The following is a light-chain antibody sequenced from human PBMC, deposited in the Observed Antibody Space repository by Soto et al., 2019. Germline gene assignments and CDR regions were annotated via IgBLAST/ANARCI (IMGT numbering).Light chain of an antibody. Sequence: RAMCQAPATLSVSAGERATLSCRASQSVSSNLAWYQQKPGQAPRLLIYGASTRATGIPAKFSGGGSGTDFTLTISRLEPEDFAVYYCQQYGSSSWTFGPRTKVDIK. J-gene: IGKJ1*01. CDR3: QQYGSSSWT. V-gene: IGKV3-15*01. CDR1: QSVSSN. CDR2: GAS.